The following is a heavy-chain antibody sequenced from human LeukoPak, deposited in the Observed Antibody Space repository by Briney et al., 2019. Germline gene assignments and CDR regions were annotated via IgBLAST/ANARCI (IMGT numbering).Heavy chain of an antibody. D-gene: IGHD6-13*01. CDR2: INHSGST. CDR3: ARALPRIAAARDFDY. CDR1: GGSFSGYY. V-gene: IGHV4-34*01. Sequence: SETLSLTCAVYGGSFSGYYWSWIRQPQGKGLEWIGEINHSGSTNYNPSLKSRVTISVDTCKNQFSLKLSSVTAADTAVYYCARALPRIAAARDFDYWGQGTLVSVSS. J-gene: IGHJ4*02.